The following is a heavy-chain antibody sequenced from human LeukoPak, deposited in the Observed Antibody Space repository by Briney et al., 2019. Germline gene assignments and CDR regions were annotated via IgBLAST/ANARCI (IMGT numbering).Heavy chain of an antibody. D-gene: IGHD4-17*01. V-gene: IGHV3-74*01. CDR3: AREDYNDSGWYFDL. CDR1: GFTFSSHS. Sequence: PGGSLRLSRAASGFTFSSHSMHWVSQAPGKGLVWVSLIKSDGSRTTYADSVKGRFTISRDNAKKTLYLEMISLRAEDTAVYFCAREDYNDSGWYFDLWGRGTLVTVSS. CDR2: IKSDGSRT. J-gene: IGHJ2*01.